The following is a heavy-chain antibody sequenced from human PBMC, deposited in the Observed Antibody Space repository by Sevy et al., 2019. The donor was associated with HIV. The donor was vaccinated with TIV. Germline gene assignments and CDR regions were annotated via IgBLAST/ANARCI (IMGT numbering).Heavy chain of an antibody. J-gene: IGHJ3*02. V-gene: IGHV4-4*02. Sequence: SETLSLTCAVSGGSISSSNWWSWVRQPPGKGLEWIGEIYHSGSTNYNPSLKSRVTISVDKSKNQFSLKLSSVTAADTAVYYCARRHYYDSSAYYIDAFDIWGQGTMVTVSS. CDR2: IYHSGST. CDR1: GGSISSSNW. D-gene: IGHD3-22*01. CDR3: ARRHYYDSSAYYIDAFDI.